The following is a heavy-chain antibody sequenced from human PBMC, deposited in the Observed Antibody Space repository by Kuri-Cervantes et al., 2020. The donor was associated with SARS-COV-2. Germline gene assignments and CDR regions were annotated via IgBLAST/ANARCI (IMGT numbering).Heavy chain of an antibody. CDR1: GFTVSSNY. J-gene: IGHJ4*02. CDR2: IYSGGST. D-gene: IGHD5-12*01. CDR3: ARGGGGYSGYEEY. V-gene: IGHV3-53*01. Sequence: GESLKISCAASGFTVSSNYMSWVRQAPGKGLEWVSVIYSGGSTYYADSVKGRFTISRDNSKNTLYLQMNRLRAEDTAIYYCARGGGGYSGYEEYWGQGTLVTVSS.